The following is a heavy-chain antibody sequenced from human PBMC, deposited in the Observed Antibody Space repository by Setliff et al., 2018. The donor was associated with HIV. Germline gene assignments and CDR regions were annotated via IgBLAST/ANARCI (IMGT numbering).Heavy chain of an antibody. CDR1: GGSISSHY. D-gene: IGHD5-12*01. V-gene: IGHV4-59*11. CDR2: ISYSGST. J-gene: IGHJ5*02. Sequence: SETLSLTCTVSGGSISSHYWTWIRQPPGKGLEWIGYISYSGSTNYNPSLKSRVTISVDTSKNQFSLKLSSVTASDTAVYYCARSPERGYDSDWFDPWGQGTLVTVSS. CDR3: ARSPERGYDSDWFDP.